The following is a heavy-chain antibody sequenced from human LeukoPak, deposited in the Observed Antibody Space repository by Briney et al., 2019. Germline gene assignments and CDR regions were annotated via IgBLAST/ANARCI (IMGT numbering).Heavy chain of an antibody. CDR2: IYYSGST. CDR3: ARASDSSGLPLFDY. J-gene: IGHJ4*02. CDR1: GGSISSYY. V-gene: IGHV4-59*01. Sequence: SETLSLTCTVSGGSISSYYWSWIRQPPGKGLEWIGYIYYSGSTNYNPSLKSRVTISVDTSKNQFSLKLSSVTAADTAVYYCARASDSSGLPLFDYWGQGTLVTVSS. D-gene: IGHD3-22*01.